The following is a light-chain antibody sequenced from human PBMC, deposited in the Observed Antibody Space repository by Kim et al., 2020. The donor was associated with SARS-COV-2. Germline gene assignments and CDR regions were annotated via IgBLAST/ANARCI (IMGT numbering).Light chain of an antibody. CDR1: ESVESTA. CDR2: SVS. CDR3: PEYGSLPRST. J-gene: IGKJ5*01. Sequence: PGERATLSCRASESVESTAAAWYRKNPGQATRLLIYSVSTTAAGIADRLSARASGTDFSFLIRRLEPGELALYYCPEYGSLPRSTFCQGTRREIK. V-gene: IGKV3-20*01.